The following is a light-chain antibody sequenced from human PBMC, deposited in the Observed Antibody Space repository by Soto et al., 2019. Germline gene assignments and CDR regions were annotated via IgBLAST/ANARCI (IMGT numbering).Light chain of an antibody. CDR3: CSYAGSSSHVV. Sequence: QSALTQPASVSGSPGQSITISCTGTSSDVGSYNLVSWYQQHPGKAPKLMIYGGSKRASGVSNRFSGSKSGNTASLAISGLKAEDEADYYCCSYAGSSSHVVFGGGTKVTVL. J-gene: IGLJ2*01. CDR2: GGS. V-gene: IGLV2-23*01. CDR1: SSDVGSYNL.